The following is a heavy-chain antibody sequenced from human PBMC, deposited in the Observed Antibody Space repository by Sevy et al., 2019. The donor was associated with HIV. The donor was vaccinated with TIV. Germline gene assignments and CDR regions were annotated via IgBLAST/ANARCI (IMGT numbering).Heavy chain of an antibody. V-gene: IGHV3-7*01. CDR2: IKQDGSEK. D-gene: IGHD4-4*01. CDR1: GFTFSSYW. Sequence: GGSLRLSCAASGFTFSSYWMSWVRQAPGKGLEWVANIKQDGSEKYYVDSVKGRFTISRDNAKNSLYLQMNSLRAEDTALYYCAREGWGYSNSPRYVDYWGQGTLVTVSS. CDR3: AREGWGYSNSPRYVDY. J-gene: IGHJ4*02.